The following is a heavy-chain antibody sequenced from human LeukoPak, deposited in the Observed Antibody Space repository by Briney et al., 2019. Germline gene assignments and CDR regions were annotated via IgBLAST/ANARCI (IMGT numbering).Heavy chain of an antibody. J-gene: IGHJ4*02. CDR3: ARAPLWQWLVPGYFDY. CDR2: IYYSGSS. CDR1: GGSISSYY. V-gene: IGHV4-59*01. D-gene: IGHD6-19*01. Sequence: SETLSLTCTVSGGSISSYYWSWIRQPPGKGLEWIGYIYYSGSSNYKPSLKSRVTISVDTSKKQFSLKLSSVTAADTAVYCCARAPLWQWLVPGYFDYWGQGTLVTVSS.